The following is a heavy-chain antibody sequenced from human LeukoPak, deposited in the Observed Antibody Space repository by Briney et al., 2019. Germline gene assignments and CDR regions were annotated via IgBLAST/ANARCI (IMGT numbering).Heavy chain of an antibody. D-gene: IGHD3-3*02. Sequence: PGGSLRLSCAASGFTSGFTFSSFAMSWVRQAPGKGLEWVSAISGSGTATHYAASVRGRFTISRDNSKNTLYLEMNSLRAEDTAIYYCAKDISSTSSTPFAPWGQGTLVTVSS. CDR3: AKDISSTSSTPFAP. CDR1: GFTFSSFA. CDR2: ISGSGTAT. V-gene: IGHV3-23*01. J-gene: IGHJ5*02.